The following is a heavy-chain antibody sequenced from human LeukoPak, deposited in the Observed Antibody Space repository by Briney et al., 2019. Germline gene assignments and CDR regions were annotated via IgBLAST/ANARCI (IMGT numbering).Heavy chain of an antibody. CDR1: GFMFSHHT. J-gene: IGHJ4*02. D-gene: IGHD2-21*01. Sequence: PGGSLRLSCAASGFMFSHHTMAWVRQAPGKGLEWVSSISGSGDATRYADSLMGRFSISRDNSKNTVSLQMNSLRAEDTAVYFCAKSDCGSDGCKLLSYWGQGTLVTASS. V-gene: IGHV3-23*01. CDR2: ISGSGDAT. CDR3: AKSDCGSDGCKLLSY.